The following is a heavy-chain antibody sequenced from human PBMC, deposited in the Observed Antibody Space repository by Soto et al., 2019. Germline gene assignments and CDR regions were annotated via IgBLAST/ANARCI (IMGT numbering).Heavy chain of an antibody. Sequence: ASVKVSCKASGFTFTSSAMQWVRQARGQRLEWIGWIVVGSGNTNYAQKFQERVTITRDMSTSTAYMELSSLRSEDTAVYYCAASRITIFGEDYYYYMDVWGKGTTVTVSS. CDR3: AASRITIFGEDYYYYMDV. D-gene: IGHD3-3*01. CDR2: IVVGSGNT. CDR1: GFTFTSSA. J-gene: IGHJ6*03. V-gene: IGHV1-58*02.